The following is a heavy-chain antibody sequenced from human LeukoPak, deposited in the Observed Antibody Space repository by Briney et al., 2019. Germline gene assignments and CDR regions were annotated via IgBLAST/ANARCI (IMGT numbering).Heavy chain of an antibody. J-gene: IGHJ3*02. CDR3: ARGWYYDILTGYYDAFDI. V-gene: IGHV3-53*01. CDR2: IYSGGST. CDR1: GFTVSSNY. D-gene: IGHD3-9*01. Sequence: PGGSLRLSCAASGFTVSSNYMSWVRQAPGKGLEWVSVIYSGGSTYYADSVKGRFTISRDNSKNTLYLQMNSLRAEDTAVYYCARGWYYDILTGYYDAFDIWGQGTMVTVSS.